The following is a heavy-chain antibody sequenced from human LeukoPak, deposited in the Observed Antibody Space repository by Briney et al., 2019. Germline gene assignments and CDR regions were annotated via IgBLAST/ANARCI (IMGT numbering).Heavy chain of an antibody. CDR2: IYYSGST. J-gene: IGHJ4*02. V-gene: IGHV4-59*08. CDR1: GGSISSYY. Sequence: PSETLSLTCTVSGGSISSYYWSWIRQPPGKGLEWIGYIYYSGSTNYNPSLKSRVTISVDTSKNQFSLKLSSVTAADTAVYYCAGSLRFLGLPIDYWGQGTLVTVSS. D-gene: IGHD3-3*01. CDR3: AGSLRFLGLPIDY.